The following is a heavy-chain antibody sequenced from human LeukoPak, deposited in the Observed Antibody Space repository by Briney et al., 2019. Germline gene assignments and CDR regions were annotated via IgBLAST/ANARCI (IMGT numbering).Heavy chain of an antibody. V-gene: IGHV1-69*13. J-gene: IGHJ3*02. CDR2: IIPIFGTA. CDR3: ARDTIYYDSSGYYSHDAFDI. D-gene: IGHD3-22*01. Sequence: ASVKVSCKASGGTFIRYAISWVRQAPGQGLEWMGGIIPIFGTANYAQKFQGRVTITADESTSTAYMELSSLRSEDTAVYYCARDTIYYDSSGYYSHDAFDIWGQGTMVTVSS. CDR1: GGTFIRYA.